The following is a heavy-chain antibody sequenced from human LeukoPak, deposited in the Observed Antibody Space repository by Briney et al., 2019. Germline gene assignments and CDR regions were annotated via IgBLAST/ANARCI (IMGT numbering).Heavy chain of an antibody. D-gene: IGHD5-18*01. CDR1: GDSVSSNSAA. Sequence: SQTLSLTCAISGDSVSSNSAAWHWIRQSPSRGLEWLGRTYYRSKWYNDYAVSVKSRITINPDTSKNQFSLQLNSVTPEDTAVYYCAREATAMVRSDWYFDLWGRGTLVTVSS. J-gene: IGHJ2*01. CDR3: AREATAMVRSDWYFDL. V-gene: IGHV6-1*01. CDR2: TYYRSKWYN.